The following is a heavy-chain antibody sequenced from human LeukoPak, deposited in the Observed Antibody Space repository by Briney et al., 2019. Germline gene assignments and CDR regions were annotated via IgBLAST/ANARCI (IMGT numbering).Heavy chain of an antibody. CDR3: ASLGYCSGGSCYYAFDI. V-gene: IGHV4-4*07. CDR1: GGSISSYY. D-gene: IGHD2-15*01. CDR2: IYTSGST. J-gene: IGHJ3*02. Sequence: SETLSLTCTVSGGSISSYYWSWIRPPAGKGLEWIGRIYTSGSTNYNPSLKSRVTMSVDTSKNQFSLKLSSVTAADTAVYYCASLGYCSGGSCYYAFDIWGQGTMVTVSS.